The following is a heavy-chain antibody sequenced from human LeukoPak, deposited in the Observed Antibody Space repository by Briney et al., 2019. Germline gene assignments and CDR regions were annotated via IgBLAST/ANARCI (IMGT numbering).Heavy chain of an antibody. V-gene: IGHV4-61*02. D-gene: IGHD1-26*01. CDR1: GGSISSGSYY. CDR3: ARGHSGSYYYYFDY. CDR2: IYTSGST. Sequence: SETLSLTCTVSGGSISSGSYYWSWIRQPAGKGLEWIGRIYTSGSTNYNPSLKSRVTISVDTSKNQFSPKLSSVTAADTAVYYCARGHSGSYYYYFDYWGQGTLVTVSS. J-gene: IGHJ4*02.